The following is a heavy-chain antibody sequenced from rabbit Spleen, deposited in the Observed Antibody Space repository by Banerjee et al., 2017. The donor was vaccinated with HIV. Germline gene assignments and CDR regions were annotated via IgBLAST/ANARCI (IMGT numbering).Heavy chain of an antibody. CDR2: INTATGKP. CDR3: ARDLAGAIGWNFYL. J-gene: IGHJ6*01. V-gene: IGHV1S40*01. Sequence: QSLEESGGGLVQPEGSLTLSCKAFGFTISGYWMNWVRQAPGKGLEWIACINTATGKPVYATWAKGRFTISTTSSTTVTLQMTSLTAADTATYFCARDLAGAIGWNFYLWGQGTLVTVS. D-gene: IGHD4-1*01. CDR1: GFTISGYW.